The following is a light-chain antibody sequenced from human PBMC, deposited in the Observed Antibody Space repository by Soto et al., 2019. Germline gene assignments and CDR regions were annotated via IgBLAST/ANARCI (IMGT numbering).Light chain of an antibody. J-gene: IGKJ2*01. CDR1: QGLVYGDGNTY. CDR2: QVS. Sequence: DAVMTQSPLSLPVTPGQPASISCRSSQGLVYGDGNTYLNWYHQRPVQSPRRLIYQVSHRDSGVPDRFSGSGSGTDVTLRIRRVEADDVGIYYCMQATHWPYTFGQGTNLEIK. V-gene: IGKV2-30*01. CDR3: MQATHWPYT.